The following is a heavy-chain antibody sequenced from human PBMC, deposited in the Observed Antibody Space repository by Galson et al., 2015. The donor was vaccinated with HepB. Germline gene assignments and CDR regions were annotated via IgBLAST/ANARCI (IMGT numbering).Heavy chain of an antibody. D-gene: IGHD3-3*01. CDR2: ISRNGDNT. Sequence: SLRLSCAASGFTFSTYVMSWVRQAPGKGLEWVSAISRNGDNTYYADSVKGRFTISRDNSKNTLYLLMNNLRVEDTAVYYCAKFRMSYDFRGGLGYWGQGTLVSVSS. CDR1: GFTFSTYV. J-gene: IGHJ4*02. CDR3: AKFRMSYDFRGGLGY. V-gene: IGHV3-23*01.